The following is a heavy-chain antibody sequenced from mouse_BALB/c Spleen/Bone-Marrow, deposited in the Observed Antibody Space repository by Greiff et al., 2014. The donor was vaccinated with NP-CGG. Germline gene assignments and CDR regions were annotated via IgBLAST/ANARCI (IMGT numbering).Heavy chain of an antibody. D-gene: IGHD2-2*01. V-gene: IGHV2-2*02. CDR3: ARKGYTGYFDV. J-gene: IGHJ1*01. CDR2: IWSGGGT. Sequence: VQLQQSGPGLVKPSQSLSITCTLSGFSLTTYGLHWVRQSPGKGLEWLGVIWSGGGTDYNAAFISRLIITKDNSKSQVFFKMNSLQTNDTAMYYCARKGYTGYFDVWGAGTTVTVSS. CDR1: GFSLTTYG.